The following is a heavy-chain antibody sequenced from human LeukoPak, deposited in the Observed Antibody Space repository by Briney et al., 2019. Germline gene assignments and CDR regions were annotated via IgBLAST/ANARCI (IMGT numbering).Heavy chain of an antibody. J-gene: IGHJ4*02. CDR3: ARGGGEQFDY. V-gene: IGHV4-34*01. Sequence: SETLSLTCAVYGGSFSGYYWSWIRQPPEKGLEWIGEINHSGSTNYNPSLKSRVTISVDTSKNQFSLKLSSVTAADTAVYYCARGGGEQFDYWGQGTLVTVSS. CDR2: INHSGST. D-gene: IGHD1/OR15-1a*01. CDR1: GGSFSGYY.